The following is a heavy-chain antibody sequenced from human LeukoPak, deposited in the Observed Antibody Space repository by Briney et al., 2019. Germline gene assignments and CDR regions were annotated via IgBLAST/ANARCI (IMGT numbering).Heavy chain of an antibody. Sequence: PGGSLRLSCAASGFTFSSYAMHWVRQAPGKGLEWVAVISYDGSNKYYADSVKGRFTISRDNSKNTLYLQMNSLRAEDTAVYYCARDLHGSGWYGGGYYFDYWGQGTLVTVSS. J-gene: IGHJ4*02. CDR3: ARDLHGSGWYGGGYYFDY. CDR1: GFTFSSYA. V-gene: IGHV3-30-3*01. CDR2: ISYDGSNK. D-gene: IGHD6-19*01.